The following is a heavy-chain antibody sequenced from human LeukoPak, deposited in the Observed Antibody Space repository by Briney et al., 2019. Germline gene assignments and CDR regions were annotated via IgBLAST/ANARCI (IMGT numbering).Heavy chain of an antibody. J-gene: IGHJ4*02. CDR1: GGSISSSSYY. CDR3: ARNDGEQWPTQTDY. CDR2: IYYSGST. D-gene: IGHD6-19*01. V-gene: IGHV4-39*07. Sequence: SETLSLTCTVSGGSISSSSYYWGWIRQPPGKGLEWIGSIYYSGSTNYNPSLRSRVTISVDTSKNQFSLTLSSVTAADAAVYYCARNDGEQWPTQTDYWGQGILVTVSS.